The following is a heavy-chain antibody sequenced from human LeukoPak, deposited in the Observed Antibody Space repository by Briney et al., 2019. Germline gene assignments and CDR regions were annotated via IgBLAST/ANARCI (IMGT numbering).Heavy chain of an antibody. CDR1: GFTFSSYD. CDR3: ARDSTTEGFDY. Sequence: PGGSLRLSCAASGFTFSSYDMNWVRQAPGKGLEWVSSISSRSTSIYYADSVKGRFTISRDNSKNTLYLQMNSLRAEDTAVYYCARDSTTEGFDYWGQGTLVTVSS. V-gene: IGHV3-21*04. CDR2: ISSRSTSI. D-gene: IGHD1-1*01. J-gene: IGHJ4*02.